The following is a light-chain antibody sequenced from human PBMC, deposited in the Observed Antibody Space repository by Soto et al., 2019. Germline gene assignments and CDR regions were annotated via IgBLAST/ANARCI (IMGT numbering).Light chain of an antibody. CDR1: QSVSSY. V-gene: IGKV3-11*01. CDR3: QQFGTPPWT. J-gene: IGKJ1*01. Sequence: EIVLTQSPATLSLSPGERATLSCRASQSVSSYLAWYQHKPGQAPKLLIYDASNMATGIPARFSGSGSGTDFTLTISSLEPEDFAAYYCQQFGTPPWTFGQGTKVEIK. CDR2: DAS.